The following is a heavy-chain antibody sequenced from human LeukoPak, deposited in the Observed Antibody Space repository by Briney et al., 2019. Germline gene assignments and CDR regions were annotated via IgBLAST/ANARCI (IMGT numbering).Heavy chain of an antibody. CDR1: GYSFTSYW. D-gene: IGHD2-2*01. Sequence: GESLKISCKGSGYSFTSYWIGWVRQMPGKGLEWMGIIYPGDSDTRYSPSFQGQVTISADKSISTAYLQWSSLQASDTAMYYCARHCSSTSCYPKSQRPIEVTRDYYYYYMDVWGKGTTVTVSS. CDR2: IYPGDSDT. V-gene: IGHV5-51*01. CDR3: ARHCSSTSCYPKSQRPIEVTRDYYYYYMDV. J-gene: IGHJ6*03.